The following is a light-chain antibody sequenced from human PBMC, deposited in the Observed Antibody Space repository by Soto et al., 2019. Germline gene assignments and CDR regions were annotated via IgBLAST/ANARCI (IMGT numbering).Light chain of an antibody. V-gene: IGLV3-21*02. J-gene: IGLJ3*02. CDR1: NIRNKS. CDR3: QVWDSSSDHWV. CDR2: DDT. Sequence: SYELTQTPSVSVAPGQTARITCGGNNIRNKSVQWYQQKPGQAPVVVVYDDTNRPSGIPERFSGSNSGNTATLAISRVEAGDEADYYCQVWDSSSDHWVFGGGTKVTAL.